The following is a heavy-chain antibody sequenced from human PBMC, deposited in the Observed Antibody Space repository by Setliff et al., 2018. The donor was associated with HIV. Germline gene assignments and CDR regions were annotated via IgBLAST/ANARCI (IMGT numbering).Heavy chain of an antibody. V-gene: IGHV4-34*01. CDR3: ARTSSKFYAGNGMDV. D-gene: IGHD6-13*01. J-gene: IGHJ6*04. Sequence: SETLSLTCAVYGGSFSGYYWSWIRQTPGKGLERIGEIDHSGGTKYNPSLKSRVTISLDTSKNQFSLKLTSVTAADTAIYYCARTSSKFYAGNGMDVWGKGTTVTVSS. CDR2: IDHSGGT. CDR1: GGSFSGYY.